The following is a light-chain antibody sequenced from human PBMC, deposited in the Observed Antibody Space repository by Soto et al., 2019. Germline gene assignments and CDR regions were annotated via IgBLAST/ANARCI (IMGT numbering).Light chain of an antibody. J-gene: IGKJ1*01. CDR3: LQYQSYWT. Sequence: DIQMTQSPSTLSASVGDRVSITCRASQSISRQLAWYQQKPGKAPNLLIYQASNLETGGPSRFTGSRSGTEFTLTISSLQPDDLATYYCLQYQSYWTFGQGTKVEVK. CDR2: QAS. CDR1: QSISRQ. V-gene: IGKV1-5*03.